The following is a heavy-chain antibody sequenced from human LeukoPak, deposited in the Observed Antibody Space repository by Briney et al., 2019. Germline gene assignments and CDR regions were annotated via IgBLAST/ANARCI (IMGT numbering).Heavy chain of an antibody. CDR1: GFTLNRYC. J-gene: IGHJ4*02. Sequence: SGGSLRLSCAASGFTLNRYCMHWVRQAPGKGLEWVSGISYDEMDQSYGDSVKGRFTISRDNSQNTLFLQMNSLRAEDTAIYYFAKDRDYYGSGSDYWGQGTLVTVSS. CDR2: ISYDEMDQ. V-gene: IGHV3-30*18. CDR3: AKDRDYYGSGSDY. D-gene: IGHD3-10*01.